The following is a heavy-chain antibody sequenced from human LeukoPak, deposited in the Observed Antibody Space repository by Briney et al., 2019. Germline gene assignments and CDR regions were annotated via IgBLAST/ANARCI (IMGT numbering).Heavy chain of an antibody. CDR3: ARVRQEPGIAVAGDDAFDI. Sequence: SETLSLTCTVSGGSISSYYWSWIRQPPGKGLEWIGYIYYSGSTNYNPSLKSRVTISVDTSKNQFSLKLSSVTAADTAVYYCARVRQEPGIAVAGDDAFDIWGQETMVTVSS. V-gene: IGHV4-59*01. CDR1: GGSISSYY. CDR2: IYYSGST. J-gene: IGHJ3*02. D-gene: IGHD6-19*01.